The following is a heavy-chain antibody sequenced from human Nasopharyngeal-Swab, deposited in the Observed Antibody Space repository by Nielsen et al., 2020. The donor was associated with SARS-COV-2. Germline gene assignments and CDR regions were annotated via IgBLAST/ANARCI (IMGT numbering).Heavy chain of an antibody. J-gene: IGHJ1*01. CDR1: KFTFGSYA. CDR2: ITGGGDAR. V-gene: IGHV3-23*01. CDR3: ARGYSGSYYEYFQH. D-gene: IGHD1-26*01. Sequence: GESLKISCAASKFTFGSYAMSWVRQAPGKGLEWVSTITGGGDARYYADSVRGRFTISRDNVNNILYLQMNSLRAEDTAVYYCARGYSGSYYEYFQHWGQGTLVTVSS.